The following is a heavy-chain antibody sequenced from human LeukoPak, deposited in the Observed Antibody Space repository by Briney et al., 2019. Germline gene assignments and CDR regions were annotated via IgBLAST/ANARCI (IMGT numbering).Heavy chain of an antibody. Sequence: YAXSWVRQAPGKGLEWVSVISGSGGSTYYADSVKGRFTISRDNSKNTLYLQMNSLRAEDTAVYYCAKVARYDSSGYYYSTPFGAFDIWGQGTMVTVSS. CDR2: ISGSGGST. D-gene: IGHD3-22*01. J-gene: IGHJ3*02. CDR3: AKVARYDSSGYYYSTPFGAFDI. V-gene: IGHV3-23*01. CDR1: YA.